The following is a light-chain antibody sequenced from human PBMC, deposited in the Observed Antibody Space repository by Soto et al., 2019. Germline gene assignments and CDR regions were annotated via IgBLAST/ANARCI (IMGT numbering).Light chain of an antibody. CDR3: QHYITYPYT. CDR2: KAS. Sequence: MTQSPATLSVSPGEGVTLSCRAGQSVRSNLAWYQQKPGKAPKLLIYKASSLESGVPSRFSGGGSGTEFTLTISSLQPDDFASYYCQHYITYPYTFGQGTKLEIK. CDR1: QSVRSN. J-gene: IGKJ2*01. V-gene: IGKV1-5*03.